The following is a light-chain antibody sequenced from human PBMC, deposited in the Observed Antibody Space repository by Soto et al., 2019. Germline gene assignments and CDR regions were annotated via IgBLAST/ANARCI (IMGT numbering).Light chain of an antibody. Sequence: DIQMTQSPSTLSASAGDTVTITCRASQSISTFLAWYQQKPGKAPKLMIFDASSLKSGVPSRFSGSGSGTEFTLTISSLQPDDFATYYCQQYNSYSTFGGGTKVDIK. CDR1: QSISTF. J-gene: IGKJ4*01. CDR2: DAS. CDR3: QQYNSYST. V-gene: IGKV1-5*01.